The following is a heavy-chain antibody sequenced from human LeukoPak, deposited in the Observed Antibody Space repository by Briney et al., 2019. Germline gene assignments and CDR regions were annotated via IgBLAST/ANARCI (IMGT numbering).Heavy chain of an antibody. V-gene: IGHV4-39*01. J-gene: IGHJ4*02. CDR3: ARQPALTHSHLDY. Sequence: SETLSLTCIVSGGSISTSAYYWGWIRQPPGEGLQWIGSIYYSGNTYYNSSLKSRVTISVDTSTSQFSLRLSSVTTADTAVYYCARQPALTHSHLDYWGQGTLVTVSS. CDR1: GGSISTSAYY. CDR2: IYYSGNT.